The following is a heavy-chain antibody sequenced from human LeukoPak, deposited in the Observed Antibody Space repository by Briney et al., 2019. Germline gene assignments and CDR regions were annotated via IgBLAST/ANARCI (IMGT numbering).Heavy chain of an antibody. J-gene: IGHJ4*02. Sequence: PGGSLRLSCAASGFTVSSNYMSWVCLAPGKGLEWVSVIYSGGSTYYADSVKGRFTISRDNSKNTLYLQMNSLRAEDTAVYYCAREHYYDSSGYGTLGYWGQGTLVTVSS. V-gene: IGHV3-66*01. CDR1: GFTVSSNY. D-gene: IGHD3-22*01. CDR2: IYSGGST. CDR3: AREHYYDSSGYGTLGY.